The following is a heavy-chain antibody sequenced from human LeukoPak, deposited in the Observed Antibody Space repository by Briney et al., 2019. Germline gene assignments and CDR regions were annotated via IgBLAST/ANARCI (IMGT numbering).Heavy chain of an antibody. CDR1: GFIFSSHW. J-gene: IGHJ1*01. Sequence: GGFLRLSCATSGFIFSSHWMSWVRQAPGKGLEWVANINEDGSEKYYVHPVKGRFTISRDNAKKSLSLQMNTLRAEDTAVYYCAREVYCSSTSCYTGYFQHWGQGTLVTVSS. V-gene: IGHV3-7*01. CDR2: INEDGSEK. CDR3: AREVYCSSTSCYTGYFQH. D-gene: IGHD2-2*02.